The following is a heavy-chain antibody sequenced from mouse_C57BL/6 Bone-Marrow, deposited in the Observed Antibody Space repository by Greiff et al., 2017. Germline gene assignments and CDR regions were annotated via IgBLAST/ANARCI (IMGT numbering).Heavy chain of an antibody. CDR1: GFTFSDYY. D-gene: IGHD2-1*01. CDR2: ISNGGGST. J-gene: IGHJ3*01. Sequence: EVMLVESGGGLVQPGGSLKLSCAASGFTFSDYYMYWVRQTPEKRLEWVAYISNGGGSTYYPDTVKGRFTISRDNAKNTLYLQLSRLKSEDTAMYYCARFIYYGNYVWFAYWGQGTLVTVSA. CDR3: ARFIYYGNYVWFAY. V-gene: IGHV5-12*01.